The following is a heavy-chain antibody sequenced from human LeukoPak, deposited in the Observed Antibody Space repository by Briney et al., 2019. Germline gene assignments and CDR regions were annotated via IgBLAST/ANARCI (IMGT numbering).Heavy chain of an antibody. CDR1: GFTFSSYG. CDR3: AKVPYYYDSSGYYYHRAFDI. D-gene: IGHD3-22*01. V-gene: IGHV3-30*02. CDR2: IRYDGSNK. J-gene: IGHJ3*02. Sequence: GGSLRLSCAASGFTFSSYGMHWIRQAPGKGLEWVAFIRYDGSNKYYADSVKGRFTISRDNSKNTLYLQMNSLRAEDTAVYYCAKVPYYYDSSGYYYHRAFDIWGQGTMVTVSS.